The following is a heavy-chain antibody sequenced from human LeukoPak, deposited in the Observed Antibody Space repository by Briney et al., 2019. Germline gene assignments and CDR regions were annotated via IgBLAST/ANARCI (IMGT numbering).Heavy chain of an antibody. V-gene: IGHV3-30*18. CDR1: GFTFSSYG. Sequence: GRSLRLSCAASGFTFSSYGMHWVRQAPGKGQEWVAVISYDGSNKYYADSVKGRFTISRDNSKNTLYLQMNSLRAEDTAVYYCAKDSAAVDHSFDYWGQGTLVTVSS. J-gene: IGHJ4*02. D-gene: IGHD6-13*01. CDR3: AKDSAAVDHSFDY. CDR2: ISYDGSNK.